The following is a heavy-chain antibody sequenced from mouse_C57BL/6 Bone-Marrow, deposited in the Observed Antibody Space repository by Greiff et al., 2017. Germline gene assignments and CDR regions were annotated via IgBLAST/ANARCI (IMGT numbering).Heavy chain of an antibody. V-gene: IGHV14-4*01. CDR2: IDPENGDT. Sequence: EVQLQQSGAELVRPGASVKLSCTASGFNIKDDYMHWVKQRPEQGLEWIGWIDPENGDTESASKFQGKATITADTSSNTAYLQLSSLTSEDTAVYYCTSYGSDYEAMDYWGQGTSVTVSS. D-gene: IGHD1-1*01. CDR3: TSYGSDYEAMDY. J-gene: IGHJ4*01. CDR1: GFNIKDDY.